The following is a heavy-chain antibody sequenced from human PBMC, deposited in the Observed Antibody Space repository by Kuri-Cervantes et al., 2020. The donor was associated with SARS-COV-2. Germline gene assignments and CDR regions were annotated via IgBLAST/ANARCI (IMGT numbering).Heavy chain of an antibody. Sequence: ASVKVSCKASGYTFTSYGISWVRQAPGQGLEWMGWISAYNGNTNYAQKLQGRVTMTTDTSTSTAYMELRSLRSDDTAVYYCAREGYYDSSGNYAATGMDVWGKGTTVTVSS. D-gene: IGHD3-22*01. CDR2: ISAYNGNT. V-gene: IGHV1-18*01. CDR3: AREGYYDSSGNYAATGMDV. J-gene: IGHJ6*03. CDR1: GYTFTSYG.